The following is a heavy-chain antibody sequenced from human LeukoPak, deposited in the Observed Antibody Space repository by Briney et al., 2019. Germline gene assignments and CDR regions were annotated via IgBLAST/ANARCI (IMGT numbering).Heavy chain of an antibody. V-gene: IGHV3-23*01. CDR1: GFTFSSYA. CDR2: ISVSGGST. J-gene: IGHJ4*02. CDR3: AKFDALTDSSGYLYYFDY. Sequence: GGSLRLSCTASGFTFSSYAMSWVLQAPGKGLEWVSAISVSGGSTYYADSVKGRFTISRDNSKNTLFLQMNSLRAEDTAVYYCAKFDALTDSSGYLYYFDYWGQGTLVTVSS. D-gene: IGHD3-22*01.